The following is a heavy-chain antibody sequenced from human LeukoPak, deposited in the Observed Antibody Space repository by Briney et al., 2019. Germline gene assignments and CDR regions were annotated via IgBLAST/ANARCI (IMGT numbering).Heavy chain of an antibody. J-gene: IGHJ3*02. CDR1: GGSISSSSYY. V-gene: IGHV4-39*07. CDR3: ARESYSGSPHAFDI. D-gene: IGHD1-26*01. CDR2: IYHNGST. Sequence: SETLSLTCTVSGGSISSSSYYWGWIRQPPGKGLEWIGSIYHNGSTSYNPSLKSRVTISVDTSKNQFSLKLSSVTAADTAVYYCARESYSGSPHAFDIWGQGTMVTVSS.